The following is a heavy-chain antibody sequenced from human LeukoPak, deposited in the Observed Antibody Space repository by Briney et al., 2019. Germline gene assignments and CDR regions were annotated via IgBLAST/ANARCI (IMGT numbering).Heavy chain of an antibody. J-gene: IGHJ4*02. CDR2: IKSKTDGETT. D-gene: IGHD4-17*01. Sequence: GGSLRPSCAASGFTFSNAWMNWVRQAPGKGLEWVGRIKSKTDGETTDYAAPVKGRFTISRDDSKNILYLQLNSLKTDDTAVYYCTTADYGDHQFDYWGQGTLVTVSS. CDR1: GFTFSNAW. CDR3: TTADYGDHQFDY. V-gene: IGHV3-15*01.